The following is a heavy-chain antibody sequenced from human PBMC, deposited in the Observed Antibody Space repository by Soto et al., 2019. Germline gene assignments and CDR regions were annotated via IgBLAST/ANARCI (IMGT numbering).Heavy chain of an antibody. CDR1: GGTLSDSA. D-gene: IGHD5-18*01. CDR2: ILPVFGTP. J-gene: IGHJ4*02. Sequence: SGKVSWKASGGTLSDSAISWVRQAPRQGLEWMGGILPVFGTPNYAQKFQGRLTISADEFSSTAYMELNILRSEDTAVYYCATPSEELDTAMLKGLGHWAPGSMVTVSS. V-gene: IGHV1-69*13. CDR3: ATPSEELDTAMLKGLGH.